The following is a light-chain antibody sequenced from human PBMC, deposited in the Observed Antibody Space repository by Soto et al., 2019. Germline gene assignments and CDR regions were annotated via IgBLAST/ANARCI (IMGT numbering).Light chain of an antibody. CDR2: DVS. Sequence: HSSLTQPPSASGSPGQSVPISCSGTSSGAGSYNYVSWPEHHPGQAPKRMIYDVSKRPSGAPDRFCGSKSGNTASLTFSGLQPEDEADYYCSSYAGSNSSVFGNGTKGTAL. V-gene: IGLV2-8*01. J-gene: IGLJ1*01. CDR3: SSYAGSNSSV. CDR1: SSGAGSYNY.